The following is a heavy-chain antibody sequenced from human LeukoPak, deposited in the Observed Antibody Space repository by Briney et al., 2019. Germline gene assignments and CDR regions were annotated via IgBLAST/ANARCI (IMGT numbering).Heavy chain of an antibody. V-gene: IGHV3-30*04. CDR2: ISYDGSNK. J-gene: IGHJ4*02. D-gene: IGHD3-10*01. CDR3: ARDRVTMVRGVISWTFDY. Sequence: PGGSLRLSCAASGFTFSSYAMHWVGQAPGKGLEWVAVISYDGSNKYYADSVKGRFTISRDNSKNTLYLQMNSLRAEDTAVYYCARDRVTMVRGVISWTFDYWGQGTLVTVSS. CDR1: GFTFSSYA.